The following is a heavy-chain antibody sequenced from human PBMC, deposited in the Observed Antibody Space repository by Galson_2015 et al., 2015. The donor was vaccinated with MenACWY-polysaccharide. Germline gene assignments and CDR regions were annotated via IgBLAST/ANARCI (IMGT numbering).Heavy chain of an antibody. CDR2: INTGSGNT. V-gene: IGHV1-3*04. CDR3: ARDYAALSVVVLPGFYFDP. Sequence: SVKVSCKASGYSFTKYAMYWLRQAPGQRLEYMGWINTGSGNTKVSQKFQDRVTITCDTSTNSVFLELSSLKSEDTAVYYCARDYAALSVVVLPGFYFDPWGQGTLVTVSS. CDR1: GYSFTKYA. J-gene: IGHJ5*02. D-gene: IGHD2-2*01.